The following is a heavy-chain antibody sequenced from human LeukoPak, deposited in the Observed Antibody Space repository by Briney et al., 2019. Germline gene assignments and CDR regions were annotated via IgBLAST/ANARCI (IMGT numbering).Heavy chain of an antibody. Sequence: GRSLRLSCAASGLIFRSYGMHWVRQAPGKGLEWVAVISYDGSNKYYADSVKGRFTISRDNSKNTLYPQMNSLRAEDTAVYYCAKDQLGLTGYSPLDYWGQGTLVTVSS. D-gene: IGHD3-9*01. CDR3: AKDQLGLTGYSPLDY. CDR2: ISYDGSNK. J-gene: IGHJ4*02. CDR1: GLIFRSYG. V-gene: IGHV3-30*18.